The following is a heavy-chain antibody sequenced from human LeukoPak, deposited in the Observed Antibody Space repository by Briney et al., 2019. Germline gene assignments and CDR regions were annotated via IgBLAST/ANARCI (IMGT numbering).Heavy chain of an antibody. J-gene: IGHJ3*02. V-gene: IGHV1-69*05. CDR1: GGTFSSYA. D-gene: IGHD3-22*01. CDR2: IIPIFGTA. Sequence: ASVKVSCKASGGTFSSYAISWVRQAPGQGLEWMGRIIPIFGTANYAQKFQGRVTITTDELTSTVYMELSSLRSEDTAVYYCARGNYYDSSGSTRGAFDIWGQGTMVTVSS. CDR3: ARGNYYDSSGSTRGAFDI.